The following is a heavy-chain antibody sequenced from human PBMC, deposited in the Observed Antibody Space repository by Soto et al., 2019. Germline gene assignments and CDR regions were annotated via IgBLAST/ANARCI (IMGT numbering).Heavy chain of an antibody. V-gene: IGHV1-18*01. Sequence: QVQLVQSGAEVTKPGASVKVSCKASGYTFTSYGISWVRQAPGQGLEWMGWISAYNGNTKYVGKVQGRVTMTTDTSTSTAYMELRSLRSDDTAVYYCARDRTPFMITFGGVIRDAFDIWGQGTMVTVSS. CDR1: GYTFTSYG. CDR2: ISAYNGNT. CDR3: ARDRTPFMITFGGVIRDAFDI. D-gene: IGHD3-16*02. J-gene: IGHJ3*02.